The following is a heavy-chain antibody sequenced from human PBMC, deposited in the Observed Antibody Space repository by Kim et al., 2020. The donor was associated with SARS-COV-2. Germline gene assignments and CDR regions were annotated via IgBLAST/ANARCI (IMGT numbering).Heavy chain of an antibody. D-gene: IGHD3-10*01. V-gene: IGHV3-66*02. CDR2: IYSGGST. CDR3: ARDLVLLWFGELFPYDAFDI. J-gene: IGHJ3*02. Sequence: GGSLRLSCAASGFTVSSNYMSWVRQAPGKGLEWVSVIYSGGSTYYADSVKGRFTISRDNSKNTLYLQMNSLRAEDTAVYYCARDLVLLWFGELFPYDAFDIWGQGTMVTVSS. CDR1: GFTVSSNY.